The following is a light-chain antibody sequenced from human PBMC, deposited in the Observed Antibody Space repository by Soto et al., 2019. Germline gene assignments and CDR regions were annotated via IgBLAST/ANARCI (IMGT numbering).Light chain of an antibody. V-gene: IGKV1-5*03. CDR1: QSCGTS. J-gene: IGKJ1*01. CDR3: QQDNNYWT. CDR2: KAS. Sequence: DIQMTQSPSTLSASVGDRVTITCRASQSCGTSLAWYQQRPGKAPNLLIYKASNLESGVPSRFSGSESGTEFTLTISSVQPDDFATYYCQQDNNYWTVGQGNKVEIK.